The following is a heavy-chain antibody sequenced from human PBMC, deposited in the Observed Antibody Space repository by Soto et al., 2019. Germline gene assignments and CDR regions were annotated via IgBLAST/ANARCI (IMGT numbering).Heavy chain of an antibody. V-gene: IGHV1-69*12. D-gene: IGHD3-22*01. Sequence: QVQLVQSGAEVKKPGSSVKVSCKASGGTFSSYAISWVRQAPGQGLAWIGGIIPIFGTPNYAQKFQGRVTITADESTSTAYMELSSLRSEDTAVYYCARPTRYYYDSSGQSAWFDPWGQGTLVTVSS. CDR2: IIPIFGTP. CDR1: GGTFSSYA. CDR3: ARPTRYYYDSSGQSAWFDP. J-gene: IGHJ5*02.